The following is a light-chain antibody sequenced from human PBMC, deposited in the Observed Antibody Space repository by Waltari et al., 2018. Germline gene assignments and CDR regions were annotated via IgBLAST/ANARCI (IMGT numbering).Light chain of an antibody. J-gene: IGLJ3*02. V-gene: IGLV2-14*03. CDR3: SSYTSSSTLV. Sequence: QSALTQPASVSGSPGQSITNSCTGTSTAVGGYNYVSWYQQHPGKAPKLMIYDVSNRPSGVSNRFSVSKSGNTASLTISGLQAEDEADYYCSSYTSSSTLVFGGGTKLTVL. CDR2: DVS. CDR1: STAVGGYNY.